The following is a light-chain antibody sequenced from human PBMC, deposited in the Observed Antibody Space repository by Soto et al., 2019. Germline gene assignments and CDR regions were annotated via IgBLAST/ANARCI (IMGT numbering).Light chain of an antibody. CDR3: QQYNSYPYT. J-gene: IGKJ2*01. Sequence: DIQMTQSPATLSSSVGDRVTITCRASQSISSWFAWYQQKPGKAPKLLIYDASSLESGGPSRFSGSGSGTEFTLTISSLQPDDFATYYCQQYNSYPYTFGQGTKLEIK. CDR2: DAS. V-gene: IGKV1-5*01. CDR1: QSISSW.